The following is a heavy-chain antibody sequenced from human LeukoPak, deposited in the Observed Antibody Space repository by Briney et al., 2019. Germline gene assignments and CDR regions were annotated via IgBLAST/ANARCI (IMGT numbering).Heavy chain of an antibody. D-gene: IGHD1-26*01. V-gene: IGHV3-33*01. J-gene: IGHJ4*02. CDR3: ATGTTKYSGSYPFDY. CDR1: GFTFSSYG. CDR2: IWYDGSNK. Sequence: PGRSLRLSCAASGFTFSSYGMHWVRQVPGKGLEWVAVIWYDGSNKYYADSVKGRFTISRDNSKNTLYLQMNSLRAEDTAVYYCATGTTKYSGSYPFDYWGQGTLVTVSS.